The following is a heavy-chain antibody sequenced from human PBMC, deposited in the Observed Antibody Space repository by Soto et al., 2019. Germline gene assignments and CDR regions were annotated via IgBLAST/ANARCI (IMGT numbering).Heavy chain of an antibody. CDR2: VNHRGSS. V-gene: IGHV4-34*01. J-gene: IGHJ5*02. CDR3: ARYQWNPGAFDP. D-gene: IGHD1-20*01. Sequence: SETLSLTCAVYGGSLSDYYWNLLXQPPGKGLEWIGEVNHRGSSSYNPSLKSRVDISVDTAMTQFSLKLRSVTAADTAVYYCARYQWNPGAFDPWGPGTQVTVSS. CDR1: GGSLSDYY.